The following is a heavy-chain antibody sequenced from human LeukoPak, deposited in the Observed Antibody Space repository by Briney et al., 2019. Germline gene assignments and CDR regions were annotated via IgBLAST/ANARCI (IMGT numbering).Heavy chain of an antibody. V-gene: IGHV3-23*01. D-gene: IGHD5-12*01. CDR1: GFTFRNYG. CDR3: AKSASESGYVRRYFDY. J-gene: IGHJ4*02. Sequence: GGSLRLSCAASGFTFRNYGMSWVRQAPGKGLEWVSAISGADSSTYYADSVKGRFTISRDNSKNTLYLQMSSLRAEDTAVYYCAKSASESGYVRRYFDYWGQGTLVTVSS. CDR2: ISGADSST.